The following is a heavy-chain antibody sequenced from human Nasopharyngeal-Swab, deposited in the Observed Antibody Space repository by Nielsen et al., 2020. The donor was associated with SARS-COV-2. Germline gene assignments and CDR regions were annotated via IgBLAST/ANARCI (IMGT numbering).Heavy chain of an antibody. D-gene: IGHD3-3*01. Sequence: GESLKISCKGSGYSFTSYWIGWVRQMPGKGLEWMGIIYPGDSDTRYSPSFQGQVTISADKSISTAYLQWSSLKASDTAMYYCARQAPHYDFWSGSAYYMDVWGKGTTGTVSS. CDR1: GYSFTSYW. CDR2: IYPGDSDT. CDR3: ARQAPHYDFWSGSAYYMDV. J-gene: IGHJ6*03. V-gene: IGHV5-51*01.